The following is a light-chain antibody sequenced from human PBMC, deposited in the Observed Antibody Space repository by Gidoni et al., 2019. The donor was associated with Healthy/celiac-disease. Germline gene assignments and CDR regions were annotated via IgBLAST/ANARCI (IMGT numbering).Light chain of an antibody. CDR3: QQYNSYSGT. V-gene: IGKV1-5*03. Sequence: DIQMTQSPSTLSASVGDRVTITCRASQRISSWLAWYQQKPGKAPKLMIYKASSLESGGPSRFSGRGSGTEFTLTISRLQPDDFATYYCQQYNSYSGTFGQGTKVEIK. CDR2: KAS. CDR1: QRISSW. J-gene: IGKJ1*01.